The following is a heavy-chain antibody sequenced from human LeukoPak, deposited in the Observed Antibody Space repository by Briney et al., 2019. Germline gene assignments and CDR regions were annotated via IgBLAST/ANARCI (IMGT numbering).Heavy chain of an antibody. V-gene: IGHV4-61*02. CDR3: ARAYDSSGYQTKTDAFDI. CDR1: GGSISSGSYY. CDR2: IYTSGST. J-gene: IGHJ3*02. D-gene: IGHD3-22*01. Sequence: PSETLSLTCTVSGGSISSGSYYWSWIRQPAGKGLEWIGRIYTSGSTNYNPSLKSRVTISVDTSKNQFSLKLSSVTAADTAVYYCARAYDSSGYQTKTDAFDIWGQGTMVTVSS.